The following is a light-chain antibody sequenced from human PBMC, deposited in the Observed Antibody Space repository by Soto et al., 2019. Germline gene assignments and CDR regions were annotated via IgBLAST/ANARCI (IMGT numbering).Light chain of an antibody. CDR2: DVN. Sequence: QSVLTQPASVSGSPGQSITISCTGTSSDIGSYNHVSWYQQHPGQGPKLFIYDVNNRPSGISNRFSGSKSGNTASLTISGLQAEDEAYYYCTSYTSSSTVVFGGVTKLTVL. CDR3: TSYTSSSTVV. J-gene: IGLJ2*01. CDR1: SSDIGSYNH. V-gene: IGLV2-14*01.